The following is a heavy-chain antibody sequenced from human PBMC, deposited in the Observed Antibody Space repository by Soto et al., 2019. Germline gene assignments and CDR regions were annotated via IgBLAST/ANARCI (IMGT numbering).Heavy chain of an antibody. Sequence: GESLKISCKGYGYSFSSYWIGWVRQMPGKGLEWMGIIYPGDSDTKYSPSFQGQVTISADKSISTAYLQWSSLKASDPAMYYCARRDYNILTGYYSYGMAVWGQGTTVTVSS. CDR2: IYPGDSDT. V-gene: IGHV5-51*01. D-gene: IGHD3-9*01. J-gene: IGHJ6*02. CDR1: GYSFSSYW. CDR3: ARRDYNILTGYYSYGMAV.